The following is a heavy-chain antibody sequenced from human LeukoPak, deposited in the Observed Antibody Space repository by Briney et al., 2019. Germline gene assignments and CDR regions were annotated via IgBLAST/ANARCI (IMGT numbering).Heavy chain of an antibody. Sequence: GASVKVSCKASGYTFTGYYMHWVRQAPGQGLEWMGWINPNSGGTNYAQKFQGWVTMTRDTSISTAYMELSRLRSDDTAVYYCARDKAAGNYYFDYWGQGTLVTVSS. V-gene: IGHV1-2*04. CDR1: GYTFTGYY. J-gene: IGHJ4*02. CDR2: INPNSGGT. CDR3: ARDKAAGNYYFDY. D-gene: IGHD6-13*01.